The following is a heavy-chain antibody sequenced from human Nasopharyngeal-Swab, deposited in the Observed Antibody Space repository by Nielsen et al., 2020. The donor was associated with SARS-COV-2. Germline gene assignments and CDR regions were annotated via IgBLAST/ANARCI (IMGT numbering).Heavy chain of an antibody. V-gene: IGHV2-70*11. CDR2: IDWDDDK. CDR3: ARIISPYYYCGMDV. CDR1: GFSLSTSGMC. J-gene: IGHJ6*02. Sequence: SGSTLVKPTQTLTLTCTFSGFSLSTSGMCVSWIRQPPGKALEWLARIDWDDDKYYSTSLKTRLTISKDTSKNQVVLTMTNMDPVDTATYYCARIISPYYYCGMDVWGQGTTVTVSS.